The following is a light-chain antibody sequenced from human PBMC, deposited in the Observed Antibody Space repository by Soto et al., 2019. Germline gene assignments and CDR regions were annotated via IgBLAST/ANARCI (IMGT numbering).Light chain of an antibody. V-gene: IGLV2-8*01. CDR1: SSDVGGYNY. J-gene: IGLJ1*01. CDR2: DVT. Sequence: QSALTQPPTASGSPGQSVTISCTGTSSDVGGYNYVSWYQQHPGKAPKLLIYDVTARPSGVPDRFSGSKSGNTASLTVSGLQAEDEADYYYSSYAGTHIVFGTGTKVTVL. CDR3: SSYAGTHIV.